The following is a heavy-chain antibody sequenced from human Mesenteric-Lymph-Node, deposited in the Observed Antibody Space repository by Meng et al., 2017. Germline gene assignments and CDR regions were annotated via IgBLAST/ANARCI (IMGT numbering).Heavy chain of an antibody. CDR2: ITGSGDTT. D-gene: IGHD2-21*01. CDR1: GFFNNYE. CDR3: AREMPGCGGDCYDL. Sequence: GGSLRLSCAASGFFNNYEMCWVRQAPGTGLEWISYITGSGDTTHYADSVKGRITTTRDNAQNILYLQMNSLGVEDAAVYYCAREMPGCGGDCYDLWGQGTLVTVSS. V-gene: IGHV3-48*03. J-gene: IGHJ5*02.